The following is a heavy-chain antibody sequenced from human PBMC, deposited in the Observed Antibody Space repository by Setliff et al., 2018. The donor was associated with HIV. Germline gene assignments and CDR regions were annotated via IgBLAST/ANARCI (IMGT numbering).Heavy chain of an antibody. CDR2: IIPIFGTA. V-gene: IGHV1-69*06. J-gene: IGHJ4*01. CDR3: ARVFYYSAGSCSLDY. D-gene: IGHD3-10*01. CDR1: GDTFSNYA. Sequence: AASVKVSCKASGDTFSNYAISWVRQAPGQGLEWMGGIIPIFGTANYAQKFEGRVTITADKSTSTAYMEVNSLRFEDTAVYYCARVFYYSAGSCSLDYWGQETLVTVSS.